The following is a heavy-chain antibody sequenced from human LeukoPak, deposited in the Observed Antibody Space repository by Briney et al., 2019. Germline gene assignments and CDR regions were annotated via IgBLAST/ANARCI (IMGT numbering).Heavy chain of an antibody. V-gene: IGHV4-4*02. CDR2: IYHSGST. Sequence: SETLSLTCAVSGGSISSSNWWSWVRQPPGKGLEWIGEIYHSGSTNYNPSLKSRVTISVDKSKNQFSLKLSSVTAADTAVYYCAGGVVVITTEWFDPWGQGTLVTVSS. J-gene: IGHJ5*02. D-gene: IGHD3-22*01. CDR3: AGGVVVITTEWFDP. CDR1: GGSISSSNW.